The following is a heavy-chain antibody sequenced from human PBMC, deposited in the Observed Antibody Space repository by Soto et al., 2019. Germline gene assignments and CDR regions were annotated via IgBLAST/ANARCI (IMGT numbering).Heavy chain of an antibody. Sequence: LSLTCAVYGGAFSGSNWSRLRQRTGNGLHRMGEITHSGSSHYNPSPKSGVTLSLDTSKNQFSLKLSAVTAAHTAVYYCARPGKGYHDGPTNRRWFDLWGAGTLVTVCS. CDR1: GGAFSGSN. CDR3: ARPGKGYHDGPTNRRWFDL. V-gene: IGHV4-34*01. J-gene: IGHJ5*02. CDR2: ITHSGSS. D-gene: IGHD3-22*01.